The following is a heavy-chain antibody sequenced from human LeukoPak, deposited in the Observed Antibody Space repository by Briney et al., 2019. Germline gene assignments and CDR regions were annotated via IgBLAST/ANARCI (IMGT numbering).Heavy chain of an antibody. Sequence: GGSLRLSCAASGFTFSGHWMIWVRQAPGKGLEWVANINEDGSQKYYMDSVRGRFTISRDNAKNSLYLQMNSLRAEDTAVYYCVRDSRWTFDYWGQGTLVTVSS. J-gene: IGHJ4*02. CDR2: INEDGSQK. CDR3: VRDSRWTFDY. CDR1: GFTFSGHW. V-gene: IGHV3-7*01. D-gene: IGHD6-13*01.